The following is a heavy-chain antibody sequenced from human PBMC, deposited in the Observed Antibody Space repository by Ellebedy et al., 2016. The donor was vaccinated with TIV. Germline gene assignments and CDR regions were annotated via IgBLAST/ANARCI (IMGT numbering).Heavy chain of an antibody. V-gene: IGHV1-69*13. CDR2: IIPVFRTA. J-gene: IGHJ4*02. Sequence: AASVKVSCKASGGTFSSYVISWVRQAPGQGLEWMGGIIPVFRTANYAQKFHGRVTSTADESTSTTYMDLSSLRSDDTAVYFCARVVRLGWRSYYFDYWGQGTLVAVSS. CDR1: GGTFSSYV. D-gene: IGHD7-27*01. CDR3: ARVVRLGWRSYYFDY.